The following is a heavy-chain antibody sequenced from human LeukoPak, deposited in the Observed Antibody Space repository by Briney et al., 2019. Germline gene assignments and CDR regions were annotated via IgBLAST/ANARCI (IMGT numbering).Heavy chain of an antibody. J-gene: IGHJ6*04. Sequence: GGSLRLSCAASGFTFSSYAMHWVRQAPGKGLEWVAVISYDGSNKYYADSVKGRFTISRDTSKNTLYLQVNSLRGEDTAVYYCARAGGGHFFYGMDVWGKGTTVTVSS. CDR3: ARAGGGHFFYGMDV. CDR1: GFTFSSYA. D-gene: IGHD3-16*01. CDR2: ISYDGSNK. V-gene: IGHV3-30*04.